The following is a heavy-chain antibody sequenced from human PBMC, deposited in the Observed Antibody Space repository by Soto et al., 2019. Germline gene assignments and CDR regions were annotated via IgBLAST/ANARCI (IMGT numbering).Heavy chain of an antibody. CDR1: GGSISSYY. J-gene: IGHJ6*03. D-gene: IGHD3-9*01. Sequence: SETLSLTCTVSGGSISSYYWSWIRQPPGKGLEWIGYIYYSGSTNYNPSLKSRVTISVDTSKNQFSLKLSSVTAADTAVYYCARLRYFDWLLLPSISHYMDVWGKGTTVTVSS. CDR2: IYYSGST. CDR3: ARLRYFDWLLLPSISHYMDV. V-gene: IGHV4-59*01.